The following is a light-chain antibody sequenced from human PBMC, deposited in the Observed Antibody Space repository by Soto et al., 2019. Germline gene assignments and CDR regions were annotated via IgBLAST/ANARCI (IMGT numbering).Light chain of an antibody. CDR2: GTS. Sequence: EIVLTQSPGTLSLSPGERATLSCRASQSVSSSYLAWYQQKPGQAPRLLIYGTSSRATGIPDRFSGSGSGTDFTLTITRLAPEDFAVYYCHQYGISPPRTFGQGTKVEIK. V-gene: IGKV3-20*01. J-gene: IGKJ1*01. CDR3: HQYGISPPRT. CDR1: QSVSSSY.